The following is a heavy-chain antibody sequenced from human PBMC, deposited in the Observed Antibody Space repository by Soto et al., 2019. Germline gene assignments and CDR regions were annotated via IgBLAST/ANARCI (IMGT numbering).Heavy chain of an antibody. D-gene: IGHD3-3*01. CDR1: GGSISSGDYY. J-gene: IGHJ5*02. CDR2: IDYSGST. CDR3: ARWWSGSRQGFDP. V-gene: IGHV4-31*03. Sequence: QVQLQESGPGLVKPSQTLSLTCTVSGGSISSGDYYWSWIRQHPGKGLEWIGYIDYSGSTYYNPSLKSRVTISVDTSKNQFSLKLRSVTAADTAVYYCARWWSGSRQGFDPWGQGTLVTVSS.